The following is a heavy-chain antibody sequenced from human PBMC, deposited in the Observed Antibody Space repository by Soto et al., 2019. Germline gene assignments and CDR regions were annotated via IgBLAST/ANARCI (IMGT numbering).Heavy chain of an antibody. CDR1: GGSISSSSYY. J-gene: IGHJ6*02. V-gene: IGHV4-39*01. Sequence: SETLSLTCTVSGGSISSSSYYWGWIRQPPGKGLEWIGSIYYSGSTYYNPSLKSRVTISVDTSKNQFSLKLSSVTAADTAVYYCASGVFDWLLSRGYYGMDVWGQGTTVT. CDR2: IYYSGST. D-gene: IGHD3-9*01. CDR3: ASGVFDWLLSRGYYGMDV.